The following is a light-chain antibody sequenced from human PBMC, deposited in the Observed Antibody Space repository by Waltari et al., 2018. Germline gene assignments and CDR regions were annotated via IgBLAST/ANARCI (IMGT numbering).Light chain of an antibody. J-gene: IGKJ2*01. Sequence: EIVLTQSPGTLSLSPGERATLSCRASQSVTSNYLAWYQQRPGQAPRLLIYGASNRATGIPDRFSGSGSGTDFGLTINRLEPEDFAVYYCQQYDRSPETFGQGTKLEIK. CDR1: QSVTSNY. V-gene: IGKV3-20*01. CDR2: GAS. CDR3: QQYDRSPET.